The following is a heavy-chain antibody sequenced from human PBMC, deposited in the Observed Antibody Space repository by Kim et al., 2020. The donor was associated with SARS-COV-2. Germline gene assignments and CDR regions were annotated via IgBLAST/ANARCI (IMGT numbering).Heavy chain of an antibody. D-gene: IGHD4-17*01. J-gene: IGHJ5*02. CDR3: ARHGGRTTVTP. V-gene: IGHV4-39*01. Sequence: SETLSLTCTVSGGSISSSSYYWGWIRQPPGKGLEWIGSIYYSGSTYYNPSLKSRVTISVDTSKNQFSLKLSSVTAADTAVYYCARHGGRTTVTPWGQGTLVSVSS. CDR1: GGSISSSSYY. CDR2: IYYSGST.